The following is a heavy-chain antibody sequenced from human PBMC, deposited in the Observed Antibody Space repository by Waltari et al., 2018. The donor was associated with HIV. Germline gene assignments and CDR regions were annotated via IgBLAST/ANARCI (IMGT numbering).Heavy chain of an antibody. CDR2: MNPDSGDS. V-gene: IGHV1-8*01. J-gene: IGHJ6*02. D-gene: IGHD3-10*01. CDR3: ARRRDAMIRGRRAYHGMDV. CDR1: GYTFTGSH. Sequence: QVQLVQSGAAVKQTGASVTVSCKASGYTFTGSHITWGRQATGQGLEWMAWMNPDSGDSGYAEKFQGRVSLTRNTSISTAYLEVTSLTSDDTAVYFCARRRDAMIRGRRAYHGMDVWGQGTTVTVSS.